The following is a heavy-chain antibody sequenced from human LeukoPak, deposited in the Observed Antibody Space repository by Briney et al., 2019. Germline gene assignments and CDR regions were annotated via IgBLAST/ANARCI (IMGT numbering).Heavy chain of an antibody. J-gene: IGHJ1*01. V-gene: IGHV3-53*01. Sequence: PGGSLRLSCAASGFTVSSNYMNWVRQAPGKGLEWVSVIYSTGSTYYEDSVNGRFTISRDTSKSTVHLQLNRLRVEDTAVYYCASAREYCINSNCYEYFQDWGQGTLVTVSS. CDR1: GFTVSSNY. CDR2: IYSTGST. D-gene: IGHD2-2*01. CDR3: ASAREYCINSNCYEYFQD.